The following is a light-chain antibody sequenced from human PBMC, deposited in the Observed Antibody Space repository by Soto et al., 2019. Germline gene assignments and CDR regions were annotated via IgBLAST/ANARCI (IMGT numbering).Light chain of an antibody. CDR2: DDN. CDR1: SSNIGGNI. J-gene: IGLJ1*01. Sequence: QSVLTKPPSVSTAPGQKVTISCSGSSSNIGGNIVSWYQKLPGTAHKPLIYDDNKRPSGIPNRFSGSKTATTATLGTTGFQTGDEADYDCGSWDSSLSAYVFGSGTKVTVL. V-gene: IGLV1-51*01. CDR3: GSWDSSLSAYV.